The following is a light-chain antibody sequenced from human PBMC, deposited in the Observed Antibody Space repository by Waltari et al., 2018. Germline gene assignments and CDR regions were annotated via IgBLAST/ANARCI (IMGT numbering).Light chain of an antibody. J-gene: IGLJ2*01. CDR1: SSDRGGYNF. V-gene: IGLV2-14*03. CDR3: GSYRYGSSLV. Sequence: QSALTQPASVSGSPGQSIAISCAGTSSDRGGYNFVPWYQQQPGKAPKTMIYDVTKRPSGVSDRFSGSKSGNTASLTISGLQAEDEGDYYCGSYRYGSSLVFGGGTRLTVL. CDR2: DVT.